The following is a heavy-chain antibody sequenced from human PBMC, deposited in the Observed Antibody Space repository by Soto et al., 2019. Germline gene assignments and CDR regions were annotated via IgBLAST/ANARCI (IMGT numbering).Heavy chain of an antibody. CDR1: GGSISGSSYY. D-gene: IGHD3-10*01. Sequence: RSLTCTVSGGSISGSSYYWGWIRQPPGKGLEWIGNIFYSGTTYYNPSLKSRVTISVDTSKNQFSLKLRSVTAADTAVYYCESSESYDQSDYWGQGTLVTVSS. J-gene: IGHJ4*02. CDR2: IFYSGTT. V-gene: IGHV4-39*01. CDR3: ESSESYDQSDY.